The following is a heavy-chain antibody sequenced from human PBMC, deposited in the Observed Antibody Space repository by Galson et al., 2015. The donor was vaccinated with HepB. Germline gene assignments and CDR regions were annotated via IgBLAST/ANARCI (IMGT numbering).Heavy chain of an antibody. D-gene: IGHD3-3*01. V-gene: IGHV1-69*06. CDR2: IMPMFGTT. CDR1: YS. J-gene: IGHJ3*02. Sequence: YSISWVRQAPRQGLEWMGGIMPMFGTTNYAQKFQGRVTITADKSTSTAYMELTSLRSEDTAVYYCAADAPAYDSGRGYYGPNGFDIWGQGTMVTVSS. CDR3: AADAPAYDSGRGYYGPNGFDI.